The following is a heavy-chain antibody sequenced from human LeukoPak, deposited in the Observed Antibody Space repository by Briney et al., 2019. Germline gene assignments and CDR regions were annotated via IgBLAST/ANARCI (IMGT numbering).Heavy chain of an antibody. Sequence: SETLSLTCTVSGGSISSYYWSWIRQPPGKGLEWIGNIYYSGSTNYNPSLKSRVTISVDTSKNQFSLKLSSVTAADTAVYYCARASPSSSWPHVYYYYYYMDVWGKGTTVTISS. J-gene: IGHJ6*03. V-gene: IGHV4-59*01. CDR2: IYYSGST. CDR3: ARASPSSSWPHVYYYYYYMDV. D-gene: IGHD6-13*01. CDR1: GGSISSYY.